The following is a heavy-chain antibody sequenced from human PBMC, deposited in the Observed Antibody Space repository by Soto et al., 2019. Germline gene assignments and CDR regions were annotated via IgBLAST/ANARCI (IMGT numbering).Heavy chain of an antibody. Sequence: QVQLVESGGGEVQPGRSLRLSCAASGFTVSYFGLHWVRQAPGKGLEWVAFISSDGGKAYYADSMKGRFTISRDNSKNTLDLQMNSLKPEDTAVYYCARDWAWNYDYWGQGTLVTVSS. D-gene: IGHD1-7*01. CDR3: ARDWAWNYDY. J-gene: IGHJ4*02. CDR2: ISSDGGKA. V-gene: IGHV3-30-3*01. CDR1: GFTVSYFG.